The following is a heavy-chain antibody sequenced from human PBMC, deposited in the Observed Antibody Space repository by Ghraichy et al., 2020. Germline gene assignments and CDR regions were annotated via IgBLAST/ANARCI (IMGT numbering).Heavy chain of an antibody. CDR2: IYYSGST. CDR1: GGSISSYY. D-gene: IGHD2-2*01. J-gene: IGHJ4*02. V-gene: IGHV4-59*01. CDR3: ARAEVPAAVNFDY. Sequence: SQTLSLTCTVSGGSISSYYWSWIRQPPGKGLEWIGYIYYSGSTNYNPSLKSRVTISVDTSKNQFSLKLSSVTAADTAVYYCARAEVPAAVNFDYWGQGTLVTVSS.